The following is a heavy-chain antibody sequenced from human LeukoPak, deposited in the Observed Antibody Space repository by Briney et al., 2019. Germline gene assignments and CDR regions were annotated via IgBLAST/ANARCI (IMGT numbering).Heavy chain of an antibody. Sequence: PSETLSPTCTVSGGSISSYYWSWIRQPPGKGLEWIGYIYYSGSTNYNPSLKSRVTISVDTSKNQFSLKLNSVTAADTAVYYCARGRARDSSGYPNYWGQGTLVSVSS. CDR1: GGSISSYY. CDR2: IYYSGST. D-gene: IGHD3-22*01. J-gene: IGHJ4*02. CDR3: ARGRARDSSGYPNY. V-gene: IGHV4-59*01.